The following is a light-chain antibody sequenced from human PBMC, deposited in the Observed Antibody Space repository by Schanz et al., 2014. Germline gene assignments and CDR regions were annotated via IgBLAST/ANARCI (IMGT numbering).Light chain of an antibody. V-gene: IGKV1-5*01. Sequence: DIQMTQSPSTLSASVGDRVTITCRASHRIGSYLAWYQQKPGKAPKLLIYDASSLESGVPSRFSGSGSGTDFTLTISSLQPDDFATYYCQQYNSYSYTFGQGTELEIK. CDR3: QQYNSYSYT. J-gene: IGKJ2*01. CDR2: DAS. CDR1: HRIGSY.